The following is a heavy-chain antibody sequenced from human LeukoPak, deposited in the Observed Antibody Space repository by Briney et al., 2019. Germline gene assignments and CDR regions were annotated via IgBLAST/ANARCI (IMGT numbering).Heavy chain of an antibody. V-gene: IGHV3-30-3*01. D-gene: IGHD2-15*01. CDR1: GFTFSSYA. CDR2: ISYDGSNK. Sequence: GRSLRLSCAASGFTFSSYAMHWVRQAPGKGLEWVAVISYDGSNKYYADSVKGRFTISRDNSKNTLYLQMNSLRAEDTAVYYCAREVVVAARDAFDIWGQGTMVTVSS. CDR3: AREVVVAARDAFDI. J-gene: IGHJ3*02.